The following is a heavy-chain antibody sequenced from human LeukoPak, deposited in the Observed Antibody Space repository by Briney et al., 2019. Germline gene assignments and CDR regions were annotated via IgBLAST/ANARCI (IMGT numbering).Heavy chain of an antibody. CDR3: ARARWGGDAFDI. CDR1: GYTFTSND. D-gene: IGHD3-16*01. V-gene: IGHV1-8*01. Sequence: GASVKVSCKASGYTFTSNDITWERQATGQGLEWMGWMNPNSGNTGYEQKFQGRVTLTRSNSINTAYMELSSVRSEDSSVYSGARARWGGDAFDIWGQGTMVTVSS. CDR2: MNPNSGNT. J-gene: IGHJ3*02.